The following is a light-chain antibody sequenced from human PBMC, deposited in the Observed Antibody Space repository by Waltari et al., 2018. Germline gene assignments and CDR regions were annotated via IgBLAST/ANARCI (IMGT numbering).Light chain of an antibody. CDR1: SGHSTNV. Sequence: QLVLTQSPSASASLGAPVKLTCTLSSGHSTNVIAWLQKRPEEGPRYLMKVNSDGSHNKGDEIPDRFSGSSSGAERYLTISSLQSEDEADYYCQTGGHGTWVFGGGTKLTVL. CDR3: QTGGHGTWV. V-gene: IGLV4-69*01. CDR2: VNSDGSH. J-gene: IGLJ3*02.